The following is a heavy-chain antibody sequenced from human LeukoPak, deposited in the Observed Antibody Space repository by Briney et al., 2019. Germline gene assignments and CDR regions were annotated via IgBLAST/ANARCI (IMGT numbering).Heavy chain of an antibody. Sequence: ASVKVSCKASGGTFSSYAISWVRQAPGQGLEWMGRIIPIFGTANYAQKFQGRVTITADKSTSTAYMELSGLRSEDTAVYYCATTRYYYDSSDAFDIWGQGTMVTVSS. CDR1: GGTFSSYA. D-gene: IGHD3-22*01. CDR3: ATTRYYYDSSDAFDI. CDR2: IIPIFGTA. J-gene: IGHJ3*02. V-gene: IGHV1-69*06.